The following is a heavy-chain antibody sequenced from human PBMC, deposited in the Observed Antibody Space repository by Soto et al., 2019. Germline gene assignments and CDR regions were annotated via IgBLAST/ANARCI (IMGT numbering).Heavy chain of an antibody. CDR2: MYTSGTT. D-gene: IGHD6-6*01. Sequence: SETLSLTCTVSGGSISSNYWTWIRQPAGKGLEWIGRMYTSGTTDYNPPFKSRVTMSVDTSKNQFSLKLSSVTAADTAVYYCERERAAPRWIDPWGQGTLVTVSS. V-gene: IGHV4-4*07. CDR1: GGSISSNY. J-gene: IGHJ5*02. CDR3: ERERAAPRWIDP.